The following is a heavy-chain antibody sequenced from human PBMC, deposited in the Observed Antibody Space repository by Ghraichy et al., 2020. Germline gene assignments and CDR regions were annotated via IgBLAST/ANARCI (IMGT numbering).Heavy chain of an antibody. CDR1: GASITSYNNY. CDR3: ARYYDGS. Sequence: SETLSLTCSVSGASITSYNNYWTWIRQRPGEGLEWIGFVAYTGSTYYNPSLKSRPSISVDTSKNQFSLRLRSVTAADTAMYYCARYYDGSWGQGTLVTVSS. CDR2: VAYTGST. V-gene: IGHV4-31*03. D-gene: IGHD3-22*01. J-gene: IGHJ4*02.